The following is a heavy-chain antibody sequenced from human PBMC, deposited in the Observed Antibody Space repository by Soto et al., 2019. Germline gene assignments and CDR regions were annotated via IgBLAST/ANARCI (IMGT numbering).Heavy chain of an antibody. V-gene: IGHV3-33*01. J-gene: IGHJ4*02. Sequence: GGSLRLSCAASGSIFGGYGMHWVRQAPGKGLEWVAGIRFDGSNENYADSAKGRFTISRDNSKNMLYLQMNSLSAEDTAVYYYARDGVGATVFFGYFDYWGQGALVTVSS. CDR1: GSIFGGYG. CDR3: ARDGVGATVFFGYFDY. CDR2: IRFDGSNE. D-gene: IGHD1-26*01.